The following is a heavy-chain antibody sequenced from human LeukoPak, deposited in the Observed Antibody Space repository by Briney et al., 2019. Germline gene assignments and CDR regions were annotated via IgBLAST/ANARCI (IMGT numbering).Heavy chain of an antibody. D-gene: IGHD2-8*01. CDR1: GFTFYNYA. J-gene: IGHJ4*02. CDR3: AKVPAKGYCTNGVCYFDY. Sequence: GGSLRLSCAASGFTFYNYAMTWVRQAPGKGLEWVSAISGSGGSTYYADSVKGRFTISRDNSKNTLYLQMNSLRAEDTAVYYCAKVPAKGYCTNGVCYFDYWGQGTLVTVSS. V-gene: IGHV3-23*01. CDR2: ISGSGGST.